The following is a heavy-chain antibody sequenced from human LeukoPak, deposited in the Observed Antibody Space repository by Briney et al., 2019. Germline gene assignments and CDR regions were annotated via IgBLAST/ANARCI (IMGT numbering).Heavy chain of an antibody. Sequence: GGSLRLSCAASGFTFSNYNMNWVRQPLGEGLRWVSYISSSSNIIYYADSVKGRFTISRDNAKNSLFLQMNSLRAEATAVYYCARDFAREFTIDYWGQGTLVTVSS. V-gene: IGHV3-48*01. J-gene: IGHJ4*02. CDR1: GFTFSNYN. D-gene: IGHD3-10*01. CDR3: ARDFAREFTIDY. CDR2: ISSSSNII.